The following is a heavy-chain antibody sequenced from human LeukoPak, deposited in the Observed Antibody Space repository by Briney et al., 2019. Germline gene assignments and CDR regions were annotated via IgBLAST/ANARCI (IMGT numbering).Heavy chain of an antibody. V-gene: IGHV7-4-1*02. Sequence: ASVKVSCKASGYTFTSYAMNWVRQAPGQGLEWMGWINTNTGNPTYAQGFTGRFVFSLDTSVSTAYLQISSLKAEDTAVYYCAREDSDGYNLNWFDPWGQGTLVTVSS. CDR1: GYTFTSYA. CDR2: INTNTGNP. D-gene: IGHD5-24*01. J-gene: IGHJ5*02. CDR3: AREDSDGYNLNWFDP.